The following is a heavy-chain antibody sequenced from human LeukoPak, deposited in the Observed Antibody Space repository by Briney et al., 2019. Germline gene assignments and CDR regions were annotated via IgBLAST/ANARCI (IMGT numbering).Heavy chain of an antibody. CDR1: GGSFSGYY. CDR2: INHSGST. Sequence: PSETLSLTCAVYGGSFSGYYWSWIRQPPGKGLEWIGEINHSGSTNYNPSLKSRVTISVGTSKNQFSLKLSSVTAADTAVYYCARRRWFGESPFDYWGQGTLVTVSS. J-gene: IGHJ4*02. CDR3: ARRRWFGESPFDY. D-gene: IGHD3-10*01. V-gene: IGHV4-34*01.